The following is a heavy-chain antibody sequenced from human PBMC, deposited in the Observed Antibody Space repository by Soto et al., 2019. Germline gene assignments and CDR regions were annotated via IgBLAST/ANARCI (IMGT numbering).Heavy chain of an antibody. CDR3: ASERYSSAYYHGLAV. V-gene: IGHV1-69*12. CDR2: IIPIFGTA. J-gene: IGHJ6*02. D-gene: IGHD5-18*01. Sequence: QVQLVQSGAEVKKPGSSVKVSCKASGGTFSIYAISWVRQAPGQGLEWMGGIIPIFGTANYAQKFPGRLTTTADESTRKAYKELSSLRSADTAVYYCASERYSSAYYHGLAVWGQETTVTVSS. CDR1: GGTFSIYA.